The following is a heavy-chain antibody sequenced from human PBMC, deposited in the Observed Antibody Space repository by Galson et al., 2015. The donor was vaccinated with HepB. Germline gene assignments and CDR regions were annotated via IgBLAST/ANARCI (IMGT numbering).Heavy chain of an antibody. Sequence: SLRLSCAASGFTFNNYAMTWVSQPPGKGLEWVSAIGGSGDSTYYADSVKGRFTISRDNSKNTLYLQMNSLRAEDTAVYYCAKVAAVAANRHFDYWGQGTLVTVSS. CDR3: AKVAAVAANRHFDY. CDR1: GFTFNNYA. CDR2: IGGSGDST. D-gene: IGHD6-19*01. J-gene: IGHJ4*02. V-gene: IGHV3-23*01.